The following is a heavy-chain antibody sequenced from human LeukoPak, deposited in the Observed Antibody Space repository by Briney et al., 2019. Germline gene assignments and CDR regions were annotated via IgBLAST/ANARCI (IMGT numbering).Heavy chain of an antibody. CDR3: ARDSPDPYYYYYGMDV. CDR1: GGTFSSYA. CDR2: IIPILGIA. V-gene: IGHV1-69*04. Sequence: SVTVSCTASGGTFSSYAISWVRQAPGQGLEWMGRIIPILGIANYAQKFQGRVTITAHKSTSTAYMELSSLRSEDTAVYYCARDSPDPYYYYYGMDVWGQGTTVTVSS. J-gene: IGHJ6*02.